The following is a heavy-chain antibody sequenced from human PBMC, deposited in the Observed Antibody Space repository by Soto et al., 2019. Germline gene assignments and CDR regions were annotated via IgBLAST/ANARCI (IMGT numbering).Heavy chain of an antibody. CDR2: INHSGST. CDR3: ARSLGYYYYYGMDV. V-gene: IGHV4-34*01. Sequence: SETLSLTCAVYGGSFSGYYWSWIRQPPGKGLEWIGEINHSGSTNYNPSLKSRVTISVDNSKNTLYLLMNSLRANDTAVYYCARSLGYYYYYGMDVWGQGTTVTVSS. CDR1: GGSFSGYY. J-gene: IGHJ6*02.